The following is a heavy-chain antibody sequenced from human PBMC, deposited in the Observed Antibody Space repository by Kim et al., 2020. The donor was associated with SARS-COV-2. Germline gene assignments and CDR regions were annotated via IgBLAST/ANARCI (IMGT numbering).Heavy chain of an antibody. V-gene: IGHV4-34*01. CDR3: ARGRSSSWYRWFDP. Sequence: SETLSLTCAVYGGSFSGYYWSWIRQPPGKGLEWIGEINHSGSTNYNPSLKSRVTISVDTSKNQFSLKLSSVTAADTAVYYCARGRSSSWYRWFDPWGQGTLVTVSS. CDR2: INHSGST. J-gene: IGHJ5*02. D-gene: IGHD6-13*01. CDR1: GGSFSGYY.